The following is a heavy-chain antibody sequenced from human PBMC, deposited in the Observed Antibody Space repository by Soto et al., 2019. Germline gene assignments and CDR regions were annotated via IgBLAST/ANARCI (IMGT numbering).Heavy chain of an antibody. CDR1: GGSFSGYY. CDR3: ASIIEYSSSPLFDP. CDR2: INHSGST. J-gene: IGHJ5*02. V-gene: IGHV4-34*01. D-gene: IGHD6-6*01. Sequence: SETLSLTCAVYGGSFSGYYWSWIRQPPGKGLEWIGEINHSGSTNYNPSLKSRVTISVDTSKNQFSLKLSSVTAADTAVYYCASIIEYSSSPLFDPWGQGTLVTVSS.